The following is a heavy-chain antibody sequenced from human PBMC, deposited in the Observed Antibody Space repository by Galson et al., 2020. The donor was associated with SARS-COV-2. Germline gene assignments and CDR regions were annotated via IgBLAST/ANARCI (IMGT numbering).Heavy chain of an antibody. CDR3: AAGYSSSS. J-gene: IGHJ4*02. V-gene: IGHV3-74*01. Sequence: GESLKISCAASGFTFSTYWMHWVRQAPGKGLVWVSRIKSDGSSTSYADSVKGRFTISRDNAKNTLYLQMNSLRAEDTAVYYCAAGYSSSSWGQGTLVTVSS. CDR1: GFTFSTYW. CDR2: IKSDGSST. D-gene: IGHD6-13*01.